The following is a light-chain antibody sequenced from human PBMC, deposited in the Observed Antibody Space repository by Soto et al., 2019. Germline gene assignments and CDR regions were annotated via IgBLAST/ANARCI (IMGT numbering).Light chain of an antibody. J-gene: IGKJ1*01. CDR1: QAIRDD. CDR2: VAP. V-gene: IGKV1-6*02. CDR3: LQDSIYPWA. Sequence: ALQMTQSPSSLSASVGDRVTITCRTSQAIRDDLGWYQQRPGRAPKLLFFVAPSSQNGVPSRFSGSGSGTDFTLTISSLQPEDVATYFCLQDSIYPWAFGQGTRVEI.